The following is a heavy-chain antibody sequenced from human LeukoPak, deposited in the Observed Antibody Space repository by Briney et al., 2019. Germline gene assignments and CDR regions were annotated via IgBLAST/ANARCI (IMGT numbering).Heavy chain of an antibody. CDR2: ISSSSSYI. CDR3: AREVGSAAACTDFYYYMDV. V-gene: IGHV3-21*01. Sequence: GGSLRLSCAASGFTFSSYSINWVRQAPGKGLEWVSSISSSSSYIYYADSVKGRFTISRDNAKNSLYLQMNSLRAEDTAVYYCAREVGSAAACTDFYYYMDVWGEGTTVTVSS. D-gene: IGHD6-13*01. CDR1: GFTFSSYS. J-gene: IGHJ6*03.